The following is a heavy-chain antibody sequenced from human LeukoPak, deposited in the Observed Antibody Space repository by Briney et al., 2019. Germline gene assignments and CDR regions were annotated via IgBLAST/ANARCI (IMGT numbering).Heavy chain of an antibody. D-gene: IGHD3/OR15-3a*01. CDR3: ARDLVCTVNCKDS. J-gene: IGHJ5*01. CDR1: GGTFSNDA. V-gene: IGHV1-69*04. Sequence: WASVKVSCKASGGTFSNDAISWVRQAPGQGLEWMGRVIPTLGIALYAQRFKGRVTITADKSTSTAYMELSSLTFEDTAVYFCARDLVCTVNCKDSWGQGTLVTVSS. CDR2: VIPTLGIA.